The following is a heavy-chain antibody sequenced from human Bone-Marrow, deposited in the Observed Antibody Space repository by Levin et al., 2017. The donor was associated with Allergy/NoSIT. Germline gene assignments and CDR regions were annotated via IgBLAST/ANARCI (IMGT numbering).Heavy chain of an antibody. CDR2: ISSSSSTI. Sequence: GSLRLSCAASGFTFSTYGMDWVRQAPGKGLEWVSYISSSSSTINYADSVKGRFTISRDNAKNSLYLQMNSLRAEDTAVYYCARGGSSRPDYWGQGTLVTVSS. CDR1: GFTFSTYG. J-gene: IGHJ4*02. V-gene: IGHV3-48*01. D-gene: IGHD6-13*01. CDR3: ARGGSSRPDY.